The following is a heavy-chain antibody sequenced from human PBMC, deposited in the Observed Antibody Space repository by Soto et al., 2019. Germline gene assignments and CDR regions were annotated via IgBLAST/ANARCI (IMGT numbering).Heavy chain of an antibody. CDR2: ISSNGGST. V-gene: IGHV3-64*01. J-gene: IGHJ4*02. CDR3: ARKGSSGTYYYFDY. CDR1: GFTFNNYG. D-gene: IGHD3-10*01. Sequence: GGSLRLSCAASGFTFNNYGMHWVRQAPGKGLEYVSAISSNGGSTYYANSVKGRFTISRDNSKNTLYLQMGSLRAEDMAVYYCARKGSSGTYYYFDYWGQGTLVTVSS.